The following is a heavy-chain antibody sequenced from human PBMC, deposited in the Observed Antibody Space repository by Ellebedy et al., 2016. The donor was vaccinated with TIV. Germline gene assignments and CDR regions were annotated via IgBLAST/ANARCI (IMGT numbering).Heavy chain of an antibody. CDR3: ARINLLRYLDQNWFDP. J-gene: IGHJ5*02. CDR2: IYYSGST. V-gene: IGHV4-59*01. D-gene: IGHD3-9*01. Sequence: SETLSLTXTVSGGSISSYYWSWIRQPPGKGLEWIGYIYYSGSTNYNPSLKSRVTISVDTSKNQFSLKLSSVTAADTAVYYCARINLLRYLDQNWFDPWGQGTLVTVSS. CDR1: GGSISSYY.